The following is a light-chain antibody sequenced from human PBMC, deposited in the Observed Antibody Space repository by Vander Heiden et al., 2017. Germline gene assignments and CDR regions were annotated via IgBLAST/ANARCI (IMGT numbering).Light chain of an antibody. CDR1: QDISNY. V-gene: IGKV1-33*01. Sequence: DLQMTHSPSSLSASVGDRVTITCQASQDISNYLNWYQQKPGKAPKLLIYDASNLETGVPSRFSGSGSGTDFTFTISSLQPEDIATYYCQQYDNLPITFGGGTKVEIK. CDR2: DAS. CDR3: QQYDNLPIT. J-gene: IGKJ4*01.